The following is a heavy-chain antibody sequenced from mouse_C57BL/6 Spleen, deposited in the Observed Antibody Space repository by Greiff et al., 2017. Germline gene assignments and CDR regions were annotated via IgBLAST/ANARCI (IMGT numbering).Heavy chain of an antibody. CDR1: GFTSTDYY. J-gene: IGHJ4*01. CDR3: ARYGVYYDYGGPMDY. V-gene: IGHV7-3*01. CDR2: IRNKANGYTT. Sequence: EVHLVESGGGLVQPGGSLSLSCAASGFTSTDYYMSWVRQPPGKALEWLGFIRNKANGYTTEYSASVKGRFTISRDNSQSILYLQMNALRAEDSATYYCARYGVYYDYGGPMDYWGQGTSVTVSS. D-gene: IGHD2-4*01.